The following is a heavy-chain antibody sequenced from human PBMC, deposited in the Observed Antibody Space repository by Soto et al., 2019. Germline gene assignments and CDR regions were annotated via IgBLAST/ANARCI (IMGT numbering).Heavy chain of an antibody. CDR3: ARDNTIFGVADYYYYGMDV. CDR2: INPSGGST. CDR1: GYTFTSYY. D-gene: IGHD3-3*01. J-gene: IGHJ6*02. V-gene: IGHV1-46*01. Sequence: ASVKVSCKASGYTFTSYYMHWVRQAPGQGLDWMGIINPSGGSTSYAQKFQGRVTMTRDTSTSTVYMELSSLGSEDTAVYYCARDNTIFGVADYYYYGMDVWGQGTTVTVSS.